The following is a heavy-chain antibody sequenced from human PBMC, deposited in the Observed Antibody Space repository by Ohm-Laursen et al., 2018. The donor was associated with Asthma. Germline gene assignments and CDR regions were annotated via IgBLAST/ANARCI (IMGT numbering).Heavy chain of an antibody. Sequence: SLRLSCAASGFTFSSYAMSWVRQAPGKGLEWVSAISGSGGSTYYADSVKGRFTISRDNSKNTLYLQMNSLRAEDTAVYYCAKNTHYDILTGYYGYYYGMDVWGQGTTVTVSS. D-gene: IGHD3-9*01. CDR2: ISGSGGST. V-gene: IGHV3-23*01. J-gene: IGHJ6*02. CDR3: AKNTHYDILTGYYGYYYGMDV. CDR1: GFTFSSYA.